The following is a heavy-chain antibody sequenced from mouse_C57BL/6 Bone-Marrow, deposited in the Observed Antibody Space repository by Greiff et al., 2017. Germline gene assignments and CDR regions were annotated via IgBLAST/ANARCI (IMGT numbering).Heavy chain of an antibody. V-gene: IGHV1-81*01. CDR2: IFPRSGNT. Sequence: VQLQQSGAELVRPGASVKLSCKASGYTFTSYGISWVKQRTGQGLEWIGEIFPRSGNTYYNEKFKGKATLTADKSYSTAYMELRSLTSEDSAVYFCAKTTYGNFYAMDYWGQGTSLTVSS. CDR3: AKTTYGNFYAMDY. D-gene: IGHD2-1*01. CDR1: GYTFTSYG. J-gene: IGHJ4*01.